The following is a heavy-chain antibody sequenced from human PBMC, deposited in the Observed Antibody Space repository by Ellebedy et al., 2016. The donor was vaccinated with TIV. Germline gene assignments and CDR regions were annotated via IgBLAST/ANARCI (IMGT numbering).Heavy chain of an antibody. Sequence: PGGSLRLSCAVSGLTFSDHYMDWVRLAPGRGPERVGRSRNKAKSYTTDYAASVKGRFTISRDDSKNSLYLQMNSLKTEDTAIYYCARDTTSDYWGQGALVTVSS. CDR1: GLTFSDHY. V-gene: IGHV3-72*01. CDR2: SRNKAKSYTT. J-gene: IGHJ4*02. CDR3: ARDTTSDY. D-gene: IGHD1-1*01.